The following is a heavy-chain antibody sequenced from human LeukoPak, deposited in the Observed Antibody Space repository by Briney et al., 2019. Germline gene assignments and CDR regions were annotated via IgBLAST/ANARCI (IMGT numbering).Heavy chain of an antibody. J-gene: IGHJ5*02. Sequence: SETLSLTCTVSGGSISSSSYYWGWIRQPPGKGLEWIGSIYYSGSTYYNPSLKSRVTISVDTSKNQFSLKLSSVTAADTAVYYCARRQTYDYVWGSYRSPTYWFDPWGQGTLVTASS. V-gene: IGHV4-39*07. D-gene: IGHD3-16*02. CDR3: ARRQTYDYVWGSYRSPTYWFDP. CDR2: IYYSGST. CDR1: GGSISSSSYY.